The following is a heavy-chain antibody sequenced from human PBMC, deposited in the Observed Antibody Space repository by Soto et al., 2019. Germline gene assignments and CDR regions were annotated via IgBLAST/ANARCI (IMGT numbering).Heavy chain of an antibody. CDR3: ARVRLVPRKYFDY. J-gene: IGHJ4*02. CDR2: IYYSGST. CDR1: GGSISSYD. V-gene: IGHV4-59*12. D-gene: IGHD2-15*01. Sequence: SETLSLTCTVSGGSISSYDWSWIRQHPGKGLEWIGYIYYSGSTNYNPSLKSRVTISVDTSKNQFSLKLSSVTAADTAVYYCARVRLVPRKYFDYWGQGTLVTVSS.